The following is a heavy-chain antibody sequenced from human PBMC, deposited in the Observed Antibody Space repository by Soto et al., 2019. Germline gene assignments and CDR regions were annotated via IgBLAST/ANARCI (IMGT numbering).Heavy chain of an antibody. CDR1: GFIFSDHY. CDR3: TRISLVGATGGRYFDY. J-gene: IGHJ4*02. Sequence: VQLVESGGGLVQPGGSLRLSCAASGFIFSDHYMDWVRQAPGKGLEWVGRIKNKANSYTTAYAASVKGRFTISNDDSRNSLYLQMNSLKTEDPAVYYCTRISLVGATGGRYFDYWCQGTLLTVSS. CDR2: IKNKANSYTT. D-gene: IGHD1-26*01. V-gene: IGHV3-72*01.